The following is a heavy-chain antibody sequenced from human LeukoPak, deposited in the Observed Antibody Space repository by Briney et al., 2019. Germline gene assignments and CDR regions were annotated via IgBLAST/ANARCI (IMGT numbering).Heavy chain of an antibody. CDR2: IDSSSNYI. CDR3: ARGGFPDY. Sequence: PGGSLRLSYAASGFTFSDYYLSWIRQAPGKGLEWLSYIDSSSNYIKYADSVKGRFPISRDNAKNSLYLQMNALRAEDTAVYYCARGGFPDYWGQGPLVIVSS. V-gene: IGHV3-11*06. CDR1: GFTFSDYY. J-gene: IGHJ4*02.